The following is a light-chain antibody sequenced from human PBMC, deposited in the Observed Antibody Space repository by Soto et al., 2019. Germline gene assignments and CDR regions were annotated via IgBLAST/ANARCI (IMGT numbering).Light chain of an antibody. CDR2: DVS. J-gene: IGLJ1*01. CDR3: CSYAGSYTSYV. V-gene: IGLV2-11*01. CDR1: SSDVGGYNY. Sequence: QSALTQPRSVSGSPGQSVTISCTGTSSDVGGYNYVSWYQQHPGKAPQLMIYDVSKRPSGVPDRFSGSKSGNTASLTMSWLHAEDDADYYCCSYAGSYTSYVFGTGTKLTV.